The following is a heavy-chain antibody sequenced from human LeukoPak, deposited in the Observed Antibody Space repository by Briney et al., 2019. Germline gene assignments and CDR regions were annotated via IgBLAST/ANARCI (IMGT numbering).Heavy chain of an antibody. CDR3: ARHGPTDYFDY. Sequence: SETLSLTCAVSGGSISSTTSYWGWIRQPPGKGLEWIGKIYYSGGAFYNPSLKSRVAISVDTSKNQFSLCLSSVSAADTAVYYCARHGPTDYFDYWGQGTLVTVSS. CDR1: GGSISSTTSY. V-gene: IGHV4-39*01. J-gene: IGHJ4*02. D-gene: IGHD2-21*02. CDR2: IYYSGGA.